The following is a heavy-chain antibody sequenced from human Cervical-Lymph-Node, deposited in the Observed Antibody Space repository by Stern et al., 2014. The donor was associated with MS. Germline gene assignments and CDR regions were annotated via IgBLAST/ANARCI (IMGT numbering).Heavy chain of an antibody. V-gene: IGHV4-59*01. J-gene: IGHJ5*02. CDR1: GGSISSYY. CDR3: ARGATQAFDP. CDR2: IYYSGST. Sequence: VQLEESGPGLVKPSETLSLTCTVSGGSISSYYWSWIRQPPGQGLEWIGYIYYSGSTSYNPSLKSRVTISVDTSKNQFSLKLSSVTAADTAVYYCARGATQAFDPWGQGTLVTVSS.